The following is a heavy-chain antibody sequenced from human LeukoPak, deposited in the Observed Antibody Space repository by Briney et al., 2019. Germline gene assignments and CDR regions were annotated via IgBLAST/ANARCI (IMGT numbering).Heavy chain of an antibody. Sequence: GGSLRLSCAASGFTFEDYGMYWVRQAPGKGLEWVSLITGNGVSTYYADSVKGRFTISRDNSKNSLYLQMNSLRTEDTALYYCAKCVYSNIYYWFDPWGQGTLVSVSS. CDR1: GFTFEDYG. D-gene: IGHD6-13*01. J-gene: IGHJ5*02. CDR3: AKCVYSNIYYWFDP. V-gene: IGHV3-43*02. CDR2: ITGNGVST.